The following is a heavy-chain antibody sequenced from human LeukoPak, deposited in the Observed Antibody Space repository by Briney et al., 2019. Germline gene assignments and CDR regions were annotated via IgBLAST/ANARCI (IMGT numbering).Heavy chain of an antibody. CDR1: GFTFSSYS. V-gene: IGHV3-21*01. J-gene: IGHJ6*02. CDR3: ARDITSYYYDSSGYYPQPYYYGMDV. CDR2: ISSSSSYI. D-gene: IGHD3-22*01. Sequence: GGSLRLSCAASGFTFSSYSMNWVRQAPGKGLEWVSSISSSSSYIYYADSVKGRFTISRDNAKNSLYLQMNSLRAEDTAVYYCARDITSYYYDSSGYYPQPYYYGMDVWGQGTTVTVSS.